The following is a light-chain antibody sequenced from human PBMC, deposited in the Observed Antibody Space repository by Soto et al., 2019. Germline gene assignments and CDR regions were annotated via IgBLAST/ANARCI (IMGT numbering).Light chain of an antibody. J-gene: IGKJ1*01. Sequence: EIVLTQSPGTLSLSPGERATLSCRASQSVSSSHLAWYQQKPGQAPRLLIYSASSRATGIPDRFSGSGSGTDFTLTISRLEPEDFAVYYCQQYDSSPWTFGQGTKVEIK. CDR2: SAS. CDR3: QQYDSSPWT. CDR1: QSVSSSH. V-gene: IGKV3-20*01.